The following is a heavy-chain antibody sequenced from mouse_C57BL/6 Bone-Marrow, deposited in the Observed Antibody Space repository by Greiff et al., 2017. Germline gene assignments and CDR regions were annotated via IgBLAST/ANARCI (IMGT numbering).Heavy chain of an antibody. V-gene: IGHV6-3*01. Sequence: EVKVEESGGGLVQPGGSMKLSCVASGFTFSNYWMNWVRQSPEKGLEWVAQIRLKSDNYATHYAESVKGRFTISRDDSKSSVYLQMNNLRAEDTGIYYCTGNWDAHYAMDYWGQGTSVTVSS. D-gene: IGHD4-1*01. CDR2: IRLKSDNYAT. CDR3: TGNWDAHYAMDY. CDR1: GFTFSNYW. J-gene: IGHJ4*01.